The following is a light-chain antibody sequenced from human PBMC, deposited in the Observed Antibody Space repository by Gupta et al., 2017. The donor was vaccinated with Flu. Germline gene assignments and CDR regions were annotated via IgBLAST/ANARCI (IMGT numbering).Light chain of an antibody. CDR2: DDS. J-gene: IGLJ2*01. V-gene: IGLV3-21*03. CDR1: NIGSKA. Sequence: GKTARITCGGNNIGSKAVHWYQQKPGQAPVLIVNDDSDRPSGIPERFSGSNSGNTATLTITRVEAGDEADYYCQVWDSSSDHVVCGGGTKLTVL. CDR3: QVWDSSSDHVV.